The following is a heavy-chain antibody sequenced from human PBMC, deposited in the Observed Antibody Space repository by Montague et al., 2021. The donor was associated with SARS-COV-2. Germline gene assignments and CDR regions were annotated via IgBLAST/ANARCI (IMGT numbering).Heavy chain of an antibody. CDR3: ARDYPRGDILTVYYYYMDV. CDR2: IKQDGSEK. V-gene: IGHV3-7*01. CDR1: GFTFSFYW. J-gene: IGHJ6*03. D-gene: IGHD3-9*01. Sequence: SLRLSCAASGFTFSFYWMSWVRQAPGKGLEWVASIKQDGSEKYYVDSVKGRFSISRDDSKNPLYLQMNSLRAEDTAVYYCARDYPRGDILTVYYYYMDVWGKGTTVTVSS.